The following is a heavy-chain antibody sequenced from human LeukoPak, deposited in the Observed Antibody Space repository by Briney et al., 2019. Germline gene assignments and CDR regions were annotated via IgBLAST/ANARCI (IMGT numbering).Heavy chain of an antibody. V-gene: IGHV3-48*01. CDR2: ISSSSTTM. CDR1: GFTFSTYN. D-gene: IGHD6-13*01. J-gene: IGHJ5*02. Sequence: GGSLRLSCAASGFTFSTYNMNWVRQAPGKGPEWISYISSSSTTMSYAGSVKGRFTISRDNAKNSLYLQMNSLRAEDTAVYYCARDGAPITATGMPPTWFAPWGQGTLVTVST. CDR3: ARDGAPITATGMPPTWFAP.